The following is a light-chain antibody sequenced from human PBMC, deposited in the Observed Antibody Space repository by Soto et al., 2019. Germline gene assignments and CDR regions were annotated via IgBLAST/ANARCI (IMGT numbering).Light chain of an antibody. CDR3: QQYGSSPS. Sequence: IVLTQSPVTLSVSPWGRATLSCRASQSVGSDLAWFQQKPGQSTRLLIYEASRRATGISDRFSGSGSGTDFTLTISRLEPEDFAVYYCQQYGSSPSFGGGTKV. V-gene: IGKV3-20*01. CDR1: QSVGSD. J-gene: IGKJ4*01. CDR2: EAS.